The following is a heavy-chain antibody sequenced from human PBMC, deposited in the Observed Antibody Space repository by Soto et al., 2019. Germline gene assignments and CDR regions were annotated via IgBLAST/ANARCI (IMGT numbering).Heavy chain of an antibody. CDR2: IWYDGSDK. V-gene: IGHV3-33*01. CDR3: ASAVIDNDGVAGRFHY. CDR1: GFTFSSFG. Sequence: QVQLVESGGGVVQPGRSLRLSCAASGFTFSSFGMYWVRQAPGKGLEWVALIWYDGSDKYYADSVKGRFTISRDNSKNSLFLEINSRRAEDTAVYYCASAVIDNDGVAGRFHYWGQGTLVTVAS. D-gene: IGHD6-19*01. J-gene: IGHJ4*02.